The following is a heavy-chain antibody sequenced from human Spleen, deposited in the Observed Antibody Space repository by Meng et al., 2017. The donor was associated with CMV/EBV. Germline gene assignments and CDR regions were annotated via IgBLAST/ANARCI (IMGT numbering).Heavy chain of an antibody. CDR2: INWNGGST. D-gene: IGHD5-18*01. J-gene: IGHJ4*02. Sequence: GGSLRLSCAASGFTFDDYGMSWVRQAPGKGLEWVSGINWNGGSTGYADSVKGRFTISRDNAKNSLYLQMNSLRAEDTAVYYCARPGYSYGYALGYFDYWGQGTLVTVSS. CDR3: ARPGYSYGYALGYFDY. V-gene: IGHV3-20*04. CDR1: GFTFDDYG.